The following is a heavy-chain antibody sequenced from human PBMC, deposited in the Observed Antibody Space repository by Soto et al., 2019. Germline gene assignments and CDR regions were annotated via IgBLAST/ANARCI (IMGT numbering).Heavy chain of an antibody. CDR1: GFTFSSYW. Sequence: GGSLRLSCAASGFTFSSYWMHWVRQAPGKGLVWVARVNGGGSSTSYADSVKGRFTISRDNAKNTLYLQMNSLRAEDTAVYYCLVSGNYRFDYWGPGILVTVSS. J-gene: IGHJ4*02. V-gene: IGHV3-74*01. CDR3: LVSGNYRFDY. D-gene: IGHD1-26*01. CDR2: VNGGGSST.